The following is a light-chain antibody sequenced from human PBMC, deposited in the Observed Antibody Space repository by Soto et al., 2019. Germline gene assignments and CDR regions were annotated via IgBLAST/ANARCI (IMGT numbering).Light chain of an antibody. CDR3: QQRSNWPPYT. V-gene: IGKV3-11*01. CDR1: QSVSSY. J-gene: IGKJ2*01. Sequence: EIVLTQSPATLSLSPGERATLSCRASQSVSSYLAWYQQKPGQAPRLLIYDASNSATGIPARFSGGGSGTDFTLTISSLEPADFAVYYGQQRSNWPPYTFGQGTKLEIK. CDR2: DAS.